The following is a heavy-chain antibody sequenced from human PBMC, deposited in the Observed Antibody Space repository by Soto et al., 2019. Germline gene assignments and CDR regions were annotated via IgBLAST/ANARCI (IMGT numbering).Heavy chain of an antibody. J-gene: IGHJ6*02. Sequence: GGSLRLSCAASGFTFSSYGMHWVRQAPGKGLEWVGRIKSKTDGGTTDYAAPVKGRFTISRDDSKNTLYLQMNSLKTEDTAVNYCTSCVDTAIVYYYGMDVWGQGTTVTVS. D-gene: IGHD5-18*01. CDR3: TSCVDTAIVYYYGMDV. CDR1: GFTFSSYG. CDR2: IKSKTDGGTT. V-gene: IGHV3-15*07.